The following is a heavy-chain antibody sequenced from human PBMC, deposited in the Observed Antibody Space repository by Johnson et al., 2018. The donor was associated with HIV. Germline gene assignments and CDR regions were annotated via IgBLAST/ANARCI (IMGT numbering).Heavy chain of an antibody. CDR1: GFTFSSYG. CDR3: ATRDPTYRPGVFDI. Sequence: QVQLVESGGGLVQPGGSLRLSCAASGFTFSSYGMPWVRQAPGKGLEWLAVISYHGGPTYSADSVKGRFSISRDNSENTVYLQSNSLRAEDTAVYYCATRDPTYRPGVFDIWGQGTMVTVSS. D-gene: IGHD2-8*01. J-gene: IGHJ3*02. CDR2: ISYHGGPT. V-gene: IGHV3-30*03.